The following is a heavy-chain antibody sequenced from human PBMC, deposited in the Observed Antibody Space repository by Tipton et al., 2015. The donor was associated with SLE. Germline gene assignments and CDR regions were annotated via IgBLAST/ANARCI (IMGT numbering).Heavy chain of an antibody. CDR2: ITAGGGDT. CDR1: GFAFSNYA. J-gene: IGHJ4*02. Sequence: GSLRLSCAASGFAFSNYAMNWVRQTPGKGLEWVSSITAGGGDTFYADSMKGRFTISRDNSRKTLFLQMNSLRAEDTAVYYCAKGDNGYATCFYSLDWGQGTLVTVSS. V-gene: IGHV3-23*01. CDR3: AKGDNGYATCFYSLD. D-gene: IGHD5-12*01.